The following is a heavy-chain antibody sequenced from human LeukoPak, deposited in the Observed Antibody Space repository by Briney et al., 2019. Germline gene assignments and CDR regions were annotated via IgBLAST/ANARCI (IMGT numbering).Heavy chain of an antibody. Sequence: GGSLRLSCVASGFSFSSYSMNWVRQAPGKGLEWVSYISSSDGTIYYADSVKGRFTISRDNAKNSLYLQMNSLRAEDTAVYYCARDAHRTGTSFDYWGQGTLVTVSS. CDR1: GFSFSSYS. CDR2: ISSSDGTI. J-gene: IGHJ4*02. D-gene: IGHD3/OR15-3a*01. CDR3: ARDAHRTGTSFDY. V-gene: IGHV3-48*01.